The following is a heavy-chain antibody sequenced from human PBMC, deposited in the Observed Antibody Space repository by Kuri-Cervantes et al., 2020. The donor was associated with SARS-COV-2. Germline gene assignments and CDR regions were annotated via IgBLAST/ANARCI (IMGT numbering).Heavy chain of an antibody. CDR2: INYSGST. J-gene: IGHJ4*02. D-gene: IGHD3-22*01. Sequence: SQTLSLTCVVSRGSISSGGHYWGWVRQPPGKGLEWIGSINYSGSTFYSPNLKSRVTISVDTSTNQFSLKLTSVTAADTAVYYCARRYDSSGYSDYWGQGTLVTVSS. CDR1: RGSISSGGHY. CDR3: ARRYDSSGYSDY. V-gene: IGHV4-39*01.